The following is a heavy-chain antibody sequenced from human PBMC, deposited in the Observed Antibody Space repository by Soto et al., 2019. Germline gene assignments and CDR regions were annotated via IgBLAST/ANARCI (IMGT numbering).Heavy chain of an antibody. Sequence: SETLSLTCTVSGGSISSGGYYWSWIRQHPGKGLEWIEYIYYSGSTLYNPSLRSRATMSVDTSKNQLSLKLSSVTAADTAVYYCARVPPPSDTAMVTFDYWGQGTLVTGSS. D-gene: IGHD5-18*01. CDR2: IYYSGST. CDR1: GGSISSGGYY. J-gene: IGHJ4*02. V-gene: IGHV4-31*03. CDR3: ARVPPPSDTAMVTFDY.